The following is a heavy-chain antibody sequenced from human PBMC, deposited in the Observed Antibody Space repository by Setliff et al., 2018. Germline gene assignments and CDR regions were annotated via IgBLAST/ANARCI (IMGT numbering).Heavy chain of an antibody. D-gene: IGHD3-10*01. V-gene: IGHV3-11*03. CDR1: GFTFSDYY. Sequence: GGSLRLSCAASGFTFSDYYMSWIRQAPGKGLEWVSYISSSSSYTNYADSVKGRFTISRDNAKNSLYLQMDSLGAEDTAVYYCARLWFGELLPDVWGKGTTVTVSS. CDR2: ISSSSSYT. CDR3: ARLWFGELLPDV. J-gene: IGHJ6*04.